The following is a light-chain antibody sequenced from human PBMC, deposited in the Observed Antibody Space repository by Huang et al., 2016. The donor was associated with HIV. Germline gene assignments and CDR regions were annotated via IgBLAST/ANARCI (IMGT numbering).Light chain of an antibody. Sequence: IVLTQSPATLSLSPGERATLSCRASQSVSSSYLAWYQQKPGQAPGLLIYGASSRATGIPDRFRGRGSGTDFTLTISRLEPEDFAVYYCHQYGSSPTFGQGTKVEIK. V-gene: IGKV3-20*01. J-gene: IGKJ1*01. CDR3: HQYGSSPT. CDR2: GAS. CDR1: QSVSSSY.